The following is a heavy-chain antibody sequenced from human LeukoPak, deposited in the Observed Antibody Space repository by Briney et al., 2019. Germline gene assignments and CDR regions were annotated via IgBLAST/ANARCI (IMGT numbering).Heavy chain of an antibody. CDR3: AKRRATGVAGYIYY. V-gene: IGHV3-23*01. Sequence: GGSLRLSCAASGFTFSSYEMNWVRQAPGKGLEWVSAISGSGGSTYYADSVKGRFTISRDNSKNTLYLQMNSLRAEDTAVYYCAKRRATGVAGYIYYWGQGTLVTVSS. CDR2: ISGSGGST. D-gene: IGHD6-19*01. J-gene: IGHJ4*02. CDR1: GFTFSSYE.